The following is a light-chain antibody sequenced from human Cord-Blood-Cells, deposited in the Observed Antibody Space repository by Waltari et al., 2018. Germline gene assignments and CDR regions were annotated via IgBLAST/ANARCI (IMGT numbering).Light chain of an antibody. Sequence: QSALTQPASVSGSPGQSITISCTGTSSDVGGYNYVSWYQQHPGKAPKLMIYEFSNRPSGVSNRFSGPKAGNTASLTIAGLQAEDEADYYCSSYTSSSTVVFGGGTKLTVL. V-gene: IGLV2-14*01. CDR3: SSYTSSSTVV. CDR1: SSDVGGYNY. CDR2: EFS. J-gene: IGLJ2*01.